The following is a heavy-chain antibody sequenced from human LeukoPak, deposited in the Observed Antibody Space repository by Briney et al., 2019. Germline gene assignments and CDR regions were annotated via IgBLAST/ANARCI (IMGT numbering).Heavy chain of an antibody. CDR3: ARGPTVGITFGGVIVTDSDY. Sequence: ASVKVSCKASGYTFTSYDINWVRQATGQGLEWMGWMNPNSGNTGYAQKFQGRVTMTRNTSISTAYMELSSLRSEDTAVYYCARGPTVGITFGGVIVTDSDYWGQGTLVTVSS. V-gene: IGHV1-8*01. J-gene: IGHJ4*02. CDR2: MNPNSGNT. D-gene: IGHD3-16*02. CDR1: GYTFTSYD.